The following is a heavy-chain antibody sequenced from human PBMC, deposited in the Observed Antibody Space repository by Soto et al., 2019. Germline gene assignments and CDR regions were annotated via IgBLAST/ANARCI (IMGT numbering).Heavy chain of an antibody. Sequence: EVQLVESGGGLVQPGGFLRLSCAASGFTFSYYWMHWVRQAPGKGPVYISRINSDGSSRTYADSVKGRFTISRDNAKNTLYLQMNSLRDEDTAVYYCARTLYSSGLQPYWGQGTLVTVSS. CDR2: INSDGSSR. D-gene: IGHD6-19*01. CDR1: GFTFSYYW. J-gene: IGHJ4*02. CDR3: ARTLYSSGLQPY. V-gene: IGHV3-74*03.